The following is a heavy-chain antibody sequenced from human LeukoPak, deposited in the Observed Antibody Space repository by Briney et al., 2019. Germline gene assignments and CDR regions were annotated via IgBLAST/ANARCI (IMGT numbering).Heavy chain of an antibody. D-gene: IGHD3-10*01. CDR1: GFTFSSYG. Sequence: GGSLRLSCAASGFTFSSYGMSWVRQAPGKGLEWVSAISDSGGSTYYADSVKGRFTISRDNSKYTLYLQMNSLRAEDTAIYYCAKNGHGSGSYYPRTKYYFDYWGQGALVTVSS. J-gene: IGHJ4*02. CDR3: AKNGHGSGSYYPRTKYYFDY. CDR2: ISDSGGST. V-gene: IGHV3-23*01.